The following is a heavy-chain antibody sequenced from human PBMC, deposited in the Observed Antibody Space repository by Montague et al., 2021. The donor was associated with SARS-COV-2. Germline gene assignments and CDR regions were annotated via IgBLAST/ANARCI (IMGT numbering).Heavy chain of an antibody. CDR3: AKERGVVRAARTLVAFDL. CDR1: GGSFSVYN. D-gene: IGHD2-2*01. Sequence: SETLSLTCDVYGGSFSVYNWCWLHQSPTSGLAWIAEINHSGTANYYQSLHSRVSISVDTSKNQFTLKLPSVTAADTAMYYCAKERGVVRAARTLVAFDLWGQGTMVTVSS. J-gene: IGHJ3*01. V-gene: IGHV4-34*01. CDR2: INHSGTA.